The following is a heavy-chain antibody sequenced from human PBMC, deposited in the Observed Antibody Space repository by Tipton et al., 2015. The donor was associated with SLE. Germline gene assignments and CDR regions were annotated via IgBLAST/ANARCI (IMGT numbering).Heavy chain of an antibody. D-gene: IGHD3-9*01. J-gene: IGHJ3*02. CDR1: GGSISSGIYY. CDR2: IYTSGST. Sequence: TLSLTCTVSGGSISSGIYYWTWFRQPAGKGLEWIGHIYTSGSTNNNPSLKSRVAVSVDTSKNQLSLTLSSVTAADTAVYYCARVWIYEILTGYNAFDIWGQGAMVTVSS. CDR3: ARVWIYEILTGYNAFDI. V-gene: IGHV4-61*09.